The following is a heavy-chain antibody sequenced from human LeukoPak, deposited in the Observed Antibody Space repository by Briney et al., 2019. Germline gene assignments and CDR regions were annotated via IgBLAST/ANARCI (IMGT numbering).Heavy chain of an antibody. D-gene: IGHD3-22*01. CDR2: IYSGGST. Sequence: PGGSLRLSCAASGFTVSSNYMSWVRQAPGKGLEWVSVIYSGGSTYYADSVKGRFTISRDNAKNSLYLQMNSLRAEDTAVYYCARDGPGYYDSSGFFDYWGQGTLVTVSS. CDR1: GFTVSSNY. CDR3: ARDGPGYYDSSGFFDY. J-gene: IGHJ4*02. V-gene: IGHV3-53*01.